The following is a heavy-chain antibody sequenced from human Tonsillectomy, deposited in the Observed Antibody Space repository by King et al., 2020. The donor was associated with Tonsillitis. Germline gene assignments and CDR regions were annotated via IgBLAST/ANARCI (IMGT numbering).Heavy chain of an antibody. CDR1: GFTFSDYY. Sequence: HVQLVESGGRLVKPGGSLRLSCAGSGFTFSDYYMGWFRQAPGKGLEWLSYISSRSSYIQYADSVKGRITISSDNAKNSLYLQVDRLSAEDTAVYYCARRSSAWNYFDDWGQGILVTVSS. D-gene: IGHD6-19*01. J-gene: IGHJ4*02. V-gene: IGHV3-11*05. CDR3: ARRSSAWNYFDD. CDR2: ISSRSSYI.